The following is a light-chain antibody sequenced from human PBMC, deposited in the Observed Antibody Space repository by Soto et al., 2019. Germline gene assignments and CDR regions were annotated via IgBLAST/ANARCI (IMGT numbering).Light chain of an antibody. Sequence: DIQLTQSPSFLSASVGDRVTITCRASQDINTYLAWYQQKPGKAPKLLIFAASTLQNGVPSRFSGSGSGTEFTVTITSLQPEDFATYYCQQRKSYPITFGQGXRXXXK. CDR2: AAS. CDR3: QQRKSYPIT. V-gene: IGKV1-9*01. J-gene: IGKJ5*01. CDR1: QDINTY.